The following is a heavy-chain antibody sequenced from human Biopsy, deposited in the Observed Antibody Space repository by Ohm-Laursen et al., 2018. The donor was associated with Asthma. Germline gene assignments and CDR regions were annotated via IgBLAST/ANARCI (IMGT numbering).Heavy chain of an antibody. V-gene: IGHV4-59*01. J-gene: IGHJ5*02. D-gene: IGHD2-15*01. Sequence: SETLSLTCSVYGGSISSFYWSWIRQSPEKGLEWMGYVYWTGSTNYNPSLKSRVTMSLDTSKSQFSLRLTSVTPADTAVYYCARLADCSGGACYSYGWFDPWGQGTRVTVSS. CDR1: GGSISSFY. CDR3: ARLADCSGGACYSYGWFDP. CDR2: VYWTGST.